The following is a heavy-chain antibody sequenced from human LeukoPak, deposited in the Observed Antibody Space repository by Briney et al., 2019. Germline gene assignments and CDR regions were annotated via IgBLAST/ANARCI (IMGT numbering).Heavy chain of an antibody. CDR1: GGSISSYY. Sequence: SETLSLTCTVSGGSISSYYWSWIRQPPGKGLEWIGYIYYSGSTNYNPSLKSRVTISVDTSKNQFSLKLSSVTAADTAVYYCARAGGSRYFQHWGQGTLVTVSS. V-gene: IGHV4-59*12. D-gene: IGHD3-16*01. CDR2: IYYSGST. CDR3: ARAGGSRYFQH. J-gene: IGHJ1*01.